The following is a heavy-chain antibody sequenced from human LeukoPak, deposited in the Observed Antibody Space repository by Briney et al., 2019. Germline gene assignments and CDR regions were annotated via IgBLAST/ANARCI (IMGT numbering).Heavy chain of an antibody. D-gene: IGHD4-11*01. J-gene: IGHJ4*02. CDR1: GYTFTSFY. Sequence: ASVKVSCKASGYTFTSFYMQWVRQAPGQGLEWMGWISAYNGNTNYAQKLQGRVTMTTDTSTSTAYMELRSLRSDDTAVYYCTRDHDDYSNYVRTFDYWGQGTLVTVSS. V-gene: IGHV1-18*04. CDR3: TRDHDDYSNYVRTFDY. CDR2: ISAYNGNT.